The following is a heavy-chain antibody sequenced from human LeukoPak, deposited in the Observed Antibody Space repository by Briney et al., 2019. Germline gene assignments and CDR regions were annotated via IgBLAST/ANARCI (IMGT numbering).Heavy chain of an antibody. Sequence: PGGSLRLSYAASGFTFSSYAMSWVRQAPGKGLEWVSAISGSGGSTYYADSVKGRFTISRDNSKNTLYLQMNSLRAEDTAVYYCAKDPLNYDILTNRSDYWGQGTLVTVSS. V-gene: IGHV3-23*01. CDR2: ISGSGGST. J-gene: IGHJ4*02. D-gene: IGHD3-9*01. CDR3: AKDPLNYDILTNRSDY. CDR1: GFTFSSYA.